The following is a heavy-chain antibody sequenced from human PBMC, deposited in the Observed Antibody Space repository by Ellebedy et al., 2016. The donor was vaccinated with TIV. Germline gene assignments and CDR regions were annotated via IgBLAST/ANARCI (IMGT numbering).Heavy chain of an antibody. D-gene: IGHD3-22*01. CDR1: GSTFSSYW. J-gene: IGHJ4*02. CDR2: MRQDGSQI. CDR3: ARGHFYDNSGYWGFDY. Sequence: GGSLRLSCVASGSTFSSYWMIWVRQAPGKGLEWVANMRQDGSQINYGDSVKGRFTISRDNAKNSLYLQMNSLRDEDTAVYYCARGHFYDNSGYWGFDYWGQGTLVTVSS. V-gene: IGHV3-7*01.